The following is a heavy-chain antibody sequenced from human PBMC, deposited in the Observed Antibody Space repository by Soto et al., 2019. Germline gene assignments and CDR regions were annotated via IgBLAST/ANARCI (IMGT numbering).Heavy chain of an antibody. CDR3: AREWLQRDKPEENP. V-gene: IGHV4-31*03. D-gene: IGHD3-22*01. CDR2: IYYSGST. J-gene: IGHJ5*02. CDR1: GGSISSGGYY. Sequence: QVQLQESGPGLVKPSQTLSLTCTVSGGSISSGGYYWSWIRQHPGKGLEWIGYIYYSGSTYYNPSLKSRVTISVDTSKNQFSLKLSSVTAADTAVYYCAREWLQRDKPEENPWGQGTLVTVSS.